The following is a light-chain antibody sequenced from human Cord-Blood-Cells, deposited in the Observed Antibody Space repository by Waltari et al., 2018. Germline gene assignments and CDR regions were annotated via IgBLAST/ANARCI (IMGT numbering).Light chain of an antibody. Sequence: QSALTQPASVSGSPGQSITISCTGTSSDVGGYNYVSWYQQHPGKAPKLMIYDDSNRPSGVSNRFAGSKSGNTASLTSSGLQAEDEADYYCSSYTSSSTYVFGTGTKVTVL. J-gene: IGLJ1*01. CDR1: SSDVGGYNY. V-gene: IGLV2-14*01. CDR3: SSYTSSSTYV. CDR2: DDS.